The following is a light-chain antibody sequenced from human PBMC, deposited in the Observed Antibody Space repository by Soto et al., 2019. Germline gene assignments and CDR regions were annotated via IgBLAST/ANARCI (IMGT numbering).Light chain of an antibody. Sequence: ERLLMQSPATLSVSLVERATVSCRASRSVRSNLAWYQQKPGQAPRLLIYGASTRATGIPARFSGSGSGTEFTLTISSLQSEDFAVYYCQQYNNWPPITFGQGTRLEIK. CDR2: GAS. J-gene: IGKJ5*01. CDR1: RSVRSN. V-gene: IGKV3-15*01. CDR3: QQYNNWPPIT.